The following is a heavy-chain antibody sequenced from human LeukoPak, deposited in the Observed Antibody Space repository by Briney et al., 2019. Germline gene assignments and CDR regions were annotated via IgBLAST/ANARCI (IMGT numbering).Heavy chain of an antibody. CDR2: ISSSSSYI. D-gene: IGHD3-10*01. CDR3: AKVPYGSGSYSTLDY. CDR1: GFTFSSYS. Sequence: GGSLRLSGAASGFTFSSYSMNGVRKAPGKGLEWVSSISSSSSYIYYADSVKGRFTISRDNSRNTLYLQMFSLTAEDTAVYYCAKVPYGSGSYSTLDYWGQGTLVTVSS. V-gene: IGHV3-21*04. J-gene: IGHJ4*02.